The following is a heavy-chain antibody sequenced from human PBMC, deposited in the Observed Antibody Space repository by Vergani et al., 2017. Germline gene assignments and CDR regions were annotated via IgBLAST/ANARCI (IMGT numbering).Heavy chain of an antibody. Sequence: QVQLVQSGAEVKKPGSSVKVSCKASGATLRSNTISWVRQVPGQGLEWMGRIIPVLGKTKYAQDFQGRLTITADTSTSTAYMELTSLRSQDTAVYYCARDPRGYGGDPEDYYYGMDVWGKGTTVTVSS. CDR1: GATLRSNT. D-gene: IGHD2-21*02. V-gene: IGHV1-69*08. CDR3: ARDPRGYGGDPEDYYYGMDV. CDR2: IIPVLGKT. J-gene: IGHJ6*04.